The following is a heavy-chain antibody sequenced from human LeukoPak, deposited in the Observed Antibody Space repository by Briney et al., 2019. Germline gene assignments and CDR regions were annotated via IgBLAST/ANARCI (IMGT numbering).Heavy chain of an antibody. V-gene: IGHV4-34*01. J-gene: IGHJ4*02. CDR2: INRRGTV. CDR1: GGSFSDHS. D-gene: IGHD3-3*01. Sequence: SETLSLTCGLYGGSFSDHSWSWIRQSPGKGLEWIGDINRRGTVNFNPSLKSRVLISLDTSRTQFSLRLDSLTAADTAVYYCAREQALPGVTISGVVVMGYFDNWGQGTLVIVSS. CDR3: AREQALPGVTISGVVVMGYFDN.